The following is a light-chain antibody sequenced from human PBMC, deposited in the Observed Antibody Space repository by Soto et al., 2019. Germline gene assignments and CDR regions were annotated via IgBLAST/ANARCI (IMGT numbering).Light chain of an antibody. J-gene: IGLJ3*02. Sequence: QSALTQPPSASGSPGQSVTIFCTGTSSDIGSCKYVSWYQQHPGKAPKLIIYAVIKRPSGVPDRFSASKSGNTASLTVSGLQADDAADYYCSSYAVINNLEVWFGGVTKLTVL. CDR3: SSYAVINNLEVW. CDR1: SSDIGSCKY. CDR2: AVI. V-gene: IGLV2-8*01.